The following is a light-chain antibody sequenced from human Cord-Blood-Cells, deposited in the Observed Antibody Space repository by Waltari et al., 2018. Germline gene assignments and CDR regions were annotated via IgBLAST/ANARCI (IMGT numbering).Light chain of an antibody. CDR3: QQYGSSPPYS. J-gene: IGKJ2*03. Sequence: EIVLTQSPGTLSLSPGERATPSSRARQSVSSSYLAWYQQKPGQAPRLLIYGASSRATGIPDRFSGSGSGTDFTLTISRLEPEDFAVYYCQQYGSSPPYSFGQGTKLEIK. CDR1: QSVSSSY. CDR2: GAS. V-gene: IGKV3-20*01.